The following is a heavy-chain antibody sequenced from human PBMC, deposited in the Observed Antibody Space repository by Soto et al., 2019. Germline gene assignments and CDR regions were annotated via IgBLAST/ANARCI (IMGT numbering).Heavy chain of an antibody. D-gene: IGHD2-8*01. Sequence: QVELVQSGAEVKKPGASVKVSCKVSGYTLTELSMHWVRQAPGKGLEWMGVFDAEDGAASYAQNFQGRVTMTVDTSTDTAYMEVTSLRSEDTAVYYCATDLFPEYADACVTFRPADYLGQGTQVTVSS. V-gene: IGHV1-24*01. J-gene: IGHJ4*02. CDR2: FDAEDGAA. CDR1: GYTLTELS. CDR3: ATDLFPEYADACVTFRPADY.